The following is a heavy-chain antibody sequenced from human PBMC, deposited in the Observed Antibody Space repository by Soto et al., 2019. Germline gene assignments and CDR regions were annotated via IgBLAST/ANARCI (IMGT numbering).Heavy chain of an antibody. CDR1: GGTFSSYA. Sequence: SVKVSCKSSGGTFSSYAISCVRQAPGQGLEWMGGIIPIFGTANYAQKFQGRVTITADESTSTAYMELSSLRSEDTAVYYCASPRRAITGTRAYYFDYWGQGTLVTVSS. V-gene: IGHV1-69*13. CDR2: IIPIFGTA. CDR3: ASPRRAITGTRAYYFDY. D-gene: IGHD1-20*01. J-gene: IGHJ4*02.